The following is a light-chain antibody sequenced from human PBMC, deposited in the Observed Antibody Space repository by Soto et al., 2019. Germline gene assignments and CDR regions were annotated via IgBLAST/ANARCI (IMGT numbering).Light chain of an antibody. CDR1: QGINNY. J-gene: IGKJ4*01. Sequence: DIQVTQSPSSVSASVGDRVNITCRASQGINNYLDWYQQRPGSAPRLLIYGASSRATGIPDRFSGSGSGTDFTLTISSLEPEDFAVYYCQQYGSSPLTFGGGTKVDI. CDR2: GAS. CDR3: QQYGSSPLT. V-gene: IGKV1-NL1*01.